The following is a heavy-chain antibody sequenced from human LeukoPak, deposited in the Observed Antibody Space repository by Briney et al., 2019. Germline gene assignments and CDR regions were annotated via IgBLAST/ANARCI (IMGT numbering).Heavy chain of an antibody. D-gene: IGHD2-21*01. J-gene: IGHJ4*02. CDR1: GFTPIHYW. V-gene: IGHV3-7*01. CDR2: INQDGSET. Sequence: GGSLRLSCALSGFTPIHYWMTWVRQAPGKGLEWVANINQDGSETFYVDSVKGRFTISRDNAKNSVYLQMNSLRAEDTAVYYCARDHRGIYSPFDYWGQGTLVTVSS. CDR3: ARDHRGIYSPFDY.